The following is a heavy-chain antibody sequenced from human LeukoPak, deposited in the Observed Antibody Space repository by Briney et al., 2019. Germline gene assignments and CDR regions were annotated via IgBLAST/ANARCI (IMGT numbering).Heavy chain of an antibody. CDR2: ISSSSSYI. CDR1: GFTFSSYS. V-gene: IGHV3-21*01. D-gene: IGHD6-13*01. CDR3: ARDLDSRFDY. J-gene: IGHJ4*02. Sequence: GGSLRLSCAASGFTFSSYSMNWVRQAPGKGLKWVSSISSSSSYIYYADSVKGRFTISRDNAKNSLYLQMNSLRAEDTAVYYCARDLDSRFDYWGQGTLVTVSS.